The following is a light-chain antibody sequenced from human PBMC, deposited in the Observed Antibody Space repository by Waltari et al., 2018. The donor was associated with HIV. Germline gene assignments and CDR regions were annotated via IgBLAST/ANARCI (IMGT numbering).Light chain of an antibody. J-gene: IGKJ4*01. CDR3: QQRSNWPPELS. CDR2: DAS. Sequence: EIVLTQSPVTLSMSPGDRATLSCRASQRVSSYLAWYQQKPGQAPRLLIYDASNRATGIPARCSGSGSGTEFTLTISSLEPEDSAVYYCQQRSNWPPELSFGGGTKVEIK. CDR1: QRVSSY. V-gene: IGKV3-11*01.